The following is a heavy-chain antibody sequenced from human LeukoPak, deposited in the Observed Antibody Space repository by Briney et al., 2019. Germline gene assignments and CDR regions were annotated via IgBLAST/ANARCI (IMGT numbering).Heavy chain of an antibody. CDR1: GFTFSTYA. Sequence: GGSLRLSCAASGFTFSTYAMSWVRQAPGKGLEWVSAISGSGGSTYYADSVKGRFTISRDNSKNTLYLQMNSLRAEDTAVYYCARLYSYGYMIYYYYYMDVWGKGTTVTISS. CDR2: ISGSGGST. D-gene: IGHD5-18*01. CDR3: ARLYSYGYMIYYYYYMDV. J-gene: IGHJ6*03. V-gene: IGHV3-23*01.